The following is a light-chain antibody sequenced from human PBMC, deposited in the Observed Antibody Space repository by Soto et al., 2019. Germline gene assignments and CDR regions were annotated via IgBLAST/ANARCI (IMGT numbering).Light chain of an antibody. J-gene: IGKJ5*01. V-gene: IGKV3D-20*01. Sequence: EIVLTQSPATLSLSPGERATLSCGATQSVSSSSLAWYQQKPGLAPRLLIYDASNRATGIPDRFSGSGSGTDFMLTISRLEPEDFAVYYCQQYGSSPLTFGQGTRLEIK. CDR2: DAS. CDR3: QQYGSSPLT. CDR1: QSVSSSS.